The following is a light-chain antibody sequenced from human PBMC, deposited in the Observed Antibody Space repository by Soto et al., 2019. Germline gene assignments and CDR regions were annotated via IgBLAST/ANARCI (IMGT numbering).Light chain of an antibody. V-gene: IGKV1-5*01. J-gene: IGKJ2*01. CDR1: QNINSW. Sequence: DIQMTQSPSTLSAPLGDRVTITCRASQNINSWLAWYQQRPGKAPKLLIYDASSLDSGVPSRFSGSGSGTEFTLTISSLQPDDFATYYCQQYHSHLYTFGQGTKLEIK. CDR3: QQYHSHLYT. CDR2: DAS.